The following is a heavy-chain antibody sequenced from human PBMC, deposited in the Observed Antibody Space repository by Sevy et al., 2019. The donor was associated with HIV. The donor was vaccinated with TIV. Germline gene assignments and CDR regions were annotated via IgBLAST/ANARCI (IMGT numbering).Heavy chain of an antibody. Sequence: SETLSLTCTVSGGSISSYYWSWIRQPPGKGLEWIGYIYYSGSTNYNPSLKSRVTISVDTSKNQFSLKLSSVTAADMAVYYCARENPYYYDSSGSRGYFDYWGQGTLVTVSS. CDR2: IYYSGST. V-gene: IGHV4-59*01. D-gene: IGHD3-22*01. CDR3: ARENPYYYDSSGSRGYFDY. J-gene: IGHJ4*02. CDR1: GGSISSYY.